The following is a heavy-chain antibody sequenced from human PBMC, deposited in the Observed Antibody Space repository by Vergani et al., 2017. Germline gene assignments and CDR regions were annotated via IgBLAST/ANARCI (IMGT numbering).Heavy chain of an antibody. Sequence: QVQLQESGPGLVKPSETLSLTCTVSGGSISSYYWSWIRQPPGKGLEWIGYIYYSGSTNYNPSLKSRVTISVDTSKNQFSLKLSSVTAADTAVYYCVREQQLAYYFDYWGQGTLVTVS. D-gene: IGHD6-13*01. J-gene: IGHJ4*02. V-gene: IGHV4-59*01. CDR1: GGSISSYY. CDR2: IYYSGST. CDR3: VREQQLAYYFDY.